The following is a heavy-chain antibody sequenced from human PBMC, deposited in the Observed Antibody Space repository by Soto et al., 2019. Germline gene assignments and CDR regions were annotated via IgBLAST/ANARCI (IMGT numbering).Heavy chain of an antibody. CDR2: ISGGGDTT. J-gene: IGHJ4*02. CDR3: AKGRGGSGSLTPRVAF. D-gene: IGHD3-10*01. CDR1: GFTFNNYA. V-gene: IGHV3-23*01. Sequence: EVQLLDSGGGLVQPGGSLRLSCAASGFTFNNYAMTWVRQAPGKGLEWVSAISGGGDTTSYADSVKGRFTVSRDGSKNTQYLQMSSLRAEDTALYYCAKGRGGSGSLTPRVAFWGEGTLVTVSS.